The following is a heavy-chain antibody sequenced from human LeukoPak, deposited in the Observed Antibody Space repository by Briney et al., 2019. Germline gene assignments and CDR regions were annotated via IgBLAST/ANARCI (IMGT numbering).Heavy chain of an antibody. D-gene: IGHD2-2*01. CDR1: GGSISSYY. CDR3: ARGRGPDSYCSSTSCYDY. CDR2: IYYSGST. Sequence: SETLSLTCTVSGGSISSYYWSWIRQPPGKGLEWIGYIYYSGSTNYNPSLKSRVTISVDTSKNQFSLKLSSVTAADTAVYYCARGRGPDSYCSSTSCYDYWGQGTLVTVSS. J-gene: IGHJ4*02. V-gene: IGHV4-59*01.